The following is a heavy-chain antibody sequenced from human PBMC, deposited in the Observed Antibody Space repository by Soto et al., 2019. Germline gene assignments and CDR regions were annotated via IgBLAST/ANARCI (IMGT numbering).Heavy chain of an antibody. Sequence: QVPLVQSGAEVKKPGASVKVSCKASGYTFTKYGIHWVRQAPGQRPEWMGWINAGSGNTKYSQKFQDRVTITRDTSASTAYMELSSLRYEDTAIYYCARRGSGSYFNDELYNWFDPSGQGTPVSVSS. V-gene: IGHV1-3*01. J-gene: IGHJ5*02. D-gene: IGHD3-10*01. CDR2: INAGSGNT. CDR3: ARRGSGSYFNDELYNWFDP. CDR1: GYTFTKYG.